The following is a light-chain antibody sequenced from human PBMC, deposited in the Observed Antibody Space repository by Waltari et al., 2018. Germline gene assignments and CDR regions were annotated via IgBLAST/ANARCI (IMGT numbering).Light chain of an antibody. Sequence: EIVVTQSPVTLSVYPGERATLSCRASQSLNDNLAWYQQKPGQAPRLLIYGASIRAPGVPVRFSGSGSGTEFTLTIDSLQSEDFAVYYCQQYNNWPPYTFGQGTQLDIK. V-gene: IGKV3-15*01. J-gene: IGKJ2*01. CDR2: GAS. CDR1: QSLNDN. CDR3: QQYNNWPPYT.